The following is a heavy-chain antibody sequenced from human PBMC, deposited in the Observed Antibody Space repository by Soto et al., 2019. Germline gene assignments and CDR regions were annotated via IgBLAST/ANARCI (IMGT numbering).Heavy chain of an antibody. CDR1: GFTFSSYW. J-gene: IGHJ2*01. CDR3: ARAIAAAGTWYFDL. V-gene: IGHV3-74*01. Sequence: EVQLVESGGGLVQPGGSLRLSCAAFGFTFSSYWMHWVRQAPGKGLVWVSRINSDGSSTSYADSVKGRFTISRDNAKNTLYLQMNSLRAEDTAVYYCARAIAAAGTWYFDLWGRGTLVTVSS. CDR2: INSDGSST. D-gene: IGHD6-13*01.